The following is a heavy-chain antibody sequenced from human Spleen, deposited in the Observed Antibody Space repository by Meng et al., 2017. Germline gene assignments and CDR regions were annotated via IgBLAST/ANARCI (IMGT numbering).Heavy chain of an antibody. CDR2: ISYDGSNK. V-gene: IGHV3-30*04. Sequence: GESLKISCAASGFTFSSYAMHWVRQAPGKGLEWVAVISYDGSNKYYADSVKGRFTISRDNSKNTLYLQMNSLRAEDTAVYYCARDPNRWDSSSWHFDYWGQGTLVTVSS. D-gene: IGHD6-13*01. CDR3: ARDPNRWDSSSWHFDY. J-gene: IGHJ4*02. CDR1: GFTFSSYA.